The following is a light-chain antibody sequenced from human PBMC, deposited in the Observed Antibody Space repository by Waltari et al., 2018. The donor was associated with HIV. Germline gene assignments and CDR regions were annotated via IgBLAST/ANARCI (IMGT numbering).Light chain of an antibody. Sequence: QSVLTQPPSASAAPRQKFPFPCSGSRSNTGSNYVSWYQQRPGAAPKLLSYRNNQRPAGVPDRCSGSKSGTSASLAVSGLRSEDEGHYYCAAWDDSLNGVVFGGGTKLTVL. CDR2: RNN. J-gene: IGLJ2*01. CDR3: AAWDDSLNGVV. CDR1: RSNTGSNY. V-gene: IGLV1-47*01.